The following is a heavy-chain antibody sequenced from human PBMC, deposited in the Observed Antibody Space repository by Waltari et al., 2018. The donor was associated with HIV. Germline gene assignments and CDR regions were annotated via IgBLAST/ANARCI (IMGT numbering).Heavy chain of an antibody. CDR2: IYYSGST. CDR3: TSGGVGSTEDFYYGMDV. CDR1: GGSISRRNYY. D-gene: IGHD3-16*01. Sequence: QLHLQQSGPGLVNPSETLSLSCTVSGGSISRRNYYWGWTRQPPGMGLEWRGSIYYSGSTYYNPSLKSRVTVSVDTSRNQFSLKLYSVTAADTAVYYCTSGGVGSTEDFYYGMDVWGQGTTVTVSS. V-gene: IGHV4-39*01. J-gene: IGHJ6*02.